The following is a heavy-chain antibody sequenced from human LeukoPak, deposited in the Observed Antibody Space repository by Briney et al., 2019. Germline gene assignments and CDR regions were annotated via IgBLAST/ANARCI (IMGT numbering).Heavy chain of an antibody. D-gene: IGHD2-21*01. CDR3: ARDCGGRPGTKVNYFDY. J-gene: IGHJ4*02. CDR2: INLSGATT. Sequence: GASVKVSCKASGDTCTTYYMHWVRQAPGQGLEWMGIINLSGATTSYAQKFQGRVTMSRDTSTSTVYMELSSQRSEDTAVYYCARDCGGRPGTKVNYFDYWGRGTLVTVSS. V-gene: IGHV1-46*01. CDR1: GDTCTTYY.